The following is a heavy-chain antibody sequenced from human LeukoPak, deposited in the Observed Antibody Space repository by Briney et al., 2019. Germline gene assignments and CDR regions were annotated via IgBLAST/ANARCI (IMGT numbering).Heavy chain of an antibody. Sequence: SETLSLTCAVSGDSISNYYWSWIRQPPGKGLEWIGYIYYSGSTNYNPSLKSRVTISVDTSKNQFSLKLSSVTAADTAVYCCAREVVAAAGTVDYWGRGALVIVSS. CDR1: GDSISNYY. D-gene: IGHD6-13*01. CDR3: AREVVAAAGTVDY. V-gene: IGHV4-59*01. J-gene: IGHJ4*02. CDR2: IYYSGST.